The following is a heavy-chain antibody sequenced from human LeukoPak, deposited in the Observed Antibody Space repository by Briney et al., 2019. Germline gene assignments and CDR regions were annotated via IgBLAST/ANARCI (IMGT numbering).Heavy chain of an antibody. CDR1: GFTFSSYG. D-gene: IGHD6-13*01. Sequence: PGRSLSLSCAASGFTFSSYGMHWVRQAPGKGLEWVAVIWKDGSNKYYADSVKGRFTISRDNSKNTLYLQMNSLRVEDTAVYYCAKENERSYSSSWYWFGPWGQGTLVTVSS. J-gene: IGHJ5*02. CDR2: IWKDGSNK. CDR3: AKENERSYSSSWYWFGP. V-gene: IGHV3-33*06.